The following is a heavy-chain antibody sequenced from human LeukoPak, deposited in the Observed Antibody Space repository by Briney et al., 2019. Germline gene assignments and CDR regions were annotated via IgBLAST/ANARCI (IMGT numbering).Heavy chain of an antibody. CDR1: GGSISSSSYY. J-gene: IGHJ6*03. D-gene: IGHD3-22*01. CDR3: ARLSARYYDSSGYYLYYYYYYMDV. V-gene: IGHV4-39*07. CDR2: IYYSGST. Sequence: SETLSLTCTVSGGSISSSSYYWGWIRQPPGKGLEWIGSIYYSGSTYYNPSLKSRVTISVDTSKNQFSLKLSSVTAADTAVYYCARLSARYYDSSGYYLYYYYYYMDVWGKGTTVTVSS.